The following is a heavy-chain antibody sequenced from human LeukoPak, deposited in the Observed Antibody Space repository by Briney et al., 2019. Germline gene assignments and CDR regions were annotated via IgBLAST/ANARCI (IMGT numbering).Heavy chain of an antibody. V-gene: IGHV1-46*01. Sequence: ASVKVSCKASGYTFSSYYMHWVRQAPGQGLEWVGLINPTGDGTNYAQNFRGRVTMTRDTSTSTVYMDPSSLRSEDTAVYYCAREASGGYFDYWGQGTLVTVSS. J-gene: IGHJ4*02. CDR3: AREASGGYFDY. D-gene: IGHD4-23*01. CDR2: INPTGDGT. CDR1: GYTFSSYY.